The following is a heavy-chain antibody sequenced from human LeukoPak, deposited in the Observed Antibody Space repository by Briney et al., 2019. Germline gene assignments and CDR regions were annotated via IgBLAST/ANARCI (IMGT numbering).Heavy chain of an antibody. CDR1: GFTFSSYW. D-gene: IGHD3-10*01. CDR3: ARVEWVRGVSGGYFDY. J-gene: IGHJ4*02. V-gene: IGHV3-7*01. Sequence: PGGSLRLSCAASGFTFSSYWMSWVRQAPGKGLEWVANIKQDGSEKYYVDSVKGRFTISRDNAKNSLYLQMNSLRAEDTAVYYCARVEWVRGVSGGYFDYWGQGTLVTVSS. CDR2: IKQDGSEK.